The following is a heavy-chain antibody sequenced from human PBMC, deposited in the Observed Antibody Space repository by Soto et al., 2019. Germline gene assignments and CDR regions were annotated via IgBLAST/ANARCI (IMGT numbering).Heavy chain of an antibody. CDR2: ISYDGSNK. CDR3: AKTLASSITMIVFEAFDI. D-gene: IGHD3-22*01. V-gene: IGHV3-30*18. J-gene: IGHJ3*02. Sequence: QVQLVESGGGVVQPGRSLRLSCAASGFTFSSYGMHWVRQAPGKGLEWVAVISYDGSNKYYADSVKGRFSISRDNSKNTLYLQINSLRAEDTAVYYCAKTLASSITMIVFEAFDIWGQGTMVTVSS. CDR1: GFTFSSYG.